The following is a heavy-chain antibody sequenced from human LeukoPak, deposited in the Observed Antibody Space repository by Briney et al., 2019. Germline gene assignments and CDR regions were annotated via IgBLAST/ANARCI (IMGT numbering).Heavy chain of an antibody. CDR2: INNSGST. Sequence: TSETLSLTCAVYGGSFSGYYWSWIRQPPGKGLEWIGEINNSGSTNYNPSLKSRVTISVDTSKNQFFLKLSSVTAADTAVYYCARLGLSYYGSGRAGCWGQGTLVTVSS. D-gene: IGHD3-10*01. V-gene: IGHV4-34*01. CDR3: ARLGLSYYGSGRAGC. CDR1: GGSFSGYY. J-gene: IGHJ4*02.